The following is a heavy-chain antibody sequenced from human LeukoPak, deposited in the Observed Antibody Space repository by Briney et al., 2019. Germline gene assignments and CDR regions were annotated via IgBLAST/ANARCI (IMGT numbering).Heavy chain of an antibody. Sequence: GGSLRLSCAASGFTFSIYAMSWVRQAPGKGLEWVSAISGSGDSTYYADSVKGRFTISRDNSKNTLYLQMDSLRADDTAVYYCAKREYFDYWGQGALVTVSS. J-gene: IGHJ4*02. CDR1: GFTFSIYA. V-gene: IGHV3-23*01. CDR3: AKREYFDY. D-gene: IGHD1-26*01. CDR2: ISGSGDST.